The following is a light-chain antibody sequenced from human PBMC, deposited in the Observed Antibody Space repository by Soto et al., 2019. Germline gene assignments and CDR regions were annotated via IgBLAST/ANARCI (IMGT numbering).Light chain of an antibody. CDR3: SSYTVTSTWL. Sequence: QSALTQPASVSGSPGQSITISCTGTSSDIGAFNLVSWYQQHPGKAPKLIIYDGNIRPSGVSSRFSGSKSGNTASLTISGLQAEDEADYYCSSYTVTSTWLFGTGTKLTVL. CDR1: SSDIGAFNL. CDR2: DGN. V-gene: IGLV2-14*03. J-gene: IGLJ1*01.